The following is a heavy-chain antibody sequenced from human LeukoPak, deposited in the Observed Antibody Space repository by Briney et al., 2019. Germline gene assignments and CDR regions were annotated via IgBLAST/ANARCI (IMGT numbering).Heavy chain of an antibody. Sequence: GGSLRLPCAASGFTFSSYAITWVRQAPGKGLEWVSTISGSGASTYYADSVKGRFTISRDNSKNTLYLQMNSLRAEDTAVYYCAKEGTQQWLEYYFDYWGQGTLVTVSS. CDR1: GFTFSSYA. D-gene: IGHD6-19*01. CDR2: ISGSGAST. V-gene: IGHV3-23*01. J-gene: IGHJ4*02. CDR3: AKEGTQQWLEYYFDY.